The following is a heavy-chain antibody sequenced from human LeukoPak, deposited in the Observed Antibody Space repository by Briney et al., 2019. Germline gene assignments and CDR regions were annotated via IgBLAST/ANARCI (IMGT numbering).Heavy chain of an antibody. V-gene: IGHV3-30*02. CDR3: AKGFWSDYNWFDP. J-gene: IGHJ5*02. Sequence: PGGSLRLSCAASGFTFSSYGMHWVRQAPGKGLEWAAFIRYDGSNKYYADSVKGRFTISRDNSKNTLYLQMNSLRAEDTAVYYCAKGFWSDYNWFDPWGQGTLVTVSS. CDR2: IRYDGSNK. D-gene: IGHD3-3*01. CDR1: GFTFSSYG.